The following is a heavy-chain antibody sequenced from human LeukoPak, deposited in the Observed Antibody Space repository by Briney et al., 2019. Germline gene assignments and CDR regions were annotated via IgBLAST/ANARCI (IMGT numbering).Heavy chain of an antibody. J-gene: IGHJ4*02. CDR1: GFIFSSYV. Sequence: GSLRLSCAASGFIFSSYVMSWVRQAPGKGPEWVSTIRGRGDNTHCADSVRGRFTISRDSSKNTLYLQMNSLRAEDTAVYYCAKDGLGYYFDYWGQGTVVTVSS. CDR3: AKDGLGYYFDY. V-gene: IGHV3-23*01. CDR2: IRGRGDNT. D-gene: IGHD6-19*01.